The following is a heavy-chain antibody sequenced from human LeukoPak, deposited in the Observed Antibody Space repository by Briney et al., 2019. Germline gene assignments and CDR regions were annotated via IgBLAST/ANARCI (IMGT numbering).Heavy chain of an antibody. V-gene: IGHV3-53*04. D-gene: IGHD6-13*01. Sequence: PGGSLRLSCAASGFTVSSNYMSWVRQAPGKGLEWVSVIYPGGSTYYADSVKGRSTISRHNSENTLDLQMNSLRVEDTAVYYCARGPWAAAGGSIDGLDIWGQGTMVTVSS. CDR2: IYPGGST. J-gene: IGHJ3*02. CDR3: ARGPWAAAGGSIDGLDI. CDR1: GFTVSSNY.